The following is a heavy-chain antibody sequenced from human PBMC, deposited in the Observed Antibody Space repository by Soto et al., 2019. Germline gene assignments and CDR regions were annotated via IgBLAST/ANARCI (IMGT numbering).Heavy chain of an antibody. CDR1: GFTFSSYS. D-gene: IGHD2-15*01. CDR3: ARGPLYCSGGSCYSHFDY. J-gene: IGHJ4*02. V-gene: IGHV3-48*02. Sequence: EVQLVESGGGLVQPGGSLRLSCAASGFTFSSYSMNWVRQAPGKGLEWVSYISSSSSNIYYADSVKGRFTISRDNAKNSLYRQMNSLRDEDTAVYYCARGPLYCSGGSCYSHFDYWGQGTLVTVSS. CDR2: ISSSSSNI.